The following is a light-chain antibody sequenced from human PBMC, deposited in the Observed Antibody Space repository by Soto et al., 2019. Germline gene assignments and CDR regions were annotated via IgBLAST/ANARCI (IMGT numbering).Light chain of an antibody. CDR1: SSSIGAGYD. CDR3: QSYDSYLRHFYV. CDR2: GNN. V-gene: IGLV1-40*01. Sequence: QSVLTQPPSVSGAPGQGVTISCTGSSSSIGAGYDVHWYQQVPGTAPKLLIYGNNNRPSGVPDRFSGSKSGTSASLAITGLQAEDDAVYYCQSYDSYLRHFYVFGTGTNVTVL. J-gene: IGLJ1*01.